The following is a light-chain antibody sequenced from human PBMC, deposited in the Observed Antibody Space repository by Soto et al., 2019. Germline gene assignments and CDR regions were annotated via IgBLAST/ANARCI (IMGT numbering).Light chain of an antibody. V-gene: IGKV1-5*03. CDR1: QSISSW. CDR3: QQYNSYSQT. J-gene: IGKJ1*01. CDR2: KAS. Sequence: IQMTHSAGTICRSXCGGVTIAXXASQSISSWLAWYQQKPGKAPKLLIYKASSLESGVPSRFSGSGSGTEFTLTISSLQPDDFATYYCQQYNSYSQTFGQGTKVDTK.